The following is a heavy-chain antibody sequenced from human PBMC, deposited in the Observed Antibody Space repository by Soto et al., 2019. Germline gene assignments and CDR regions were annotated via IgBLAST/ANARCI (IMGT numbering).Heavy chain of an antibody. V-gene: IGHV3-33*01. J-gene: IGHJ6*02. CDR1: GFTFRTYG. CDR2: IWYDGSNK. Sequence: QVQLVESGGGVVQPGTSLRLSCAASGFTFRTYGMQWVRQAPGKGLEWVAGIWYDGSNKNYADSVKGRFTMSRDKSKNTMYLQMNALRAEDTAVYYCARPTNIMTGYYAGDYYYSGMDIWGHSTTVTVSS. CDR3: ARPTNIMTGYYAGDYYYSGMDI. D-gene: IGHD3-9*01.